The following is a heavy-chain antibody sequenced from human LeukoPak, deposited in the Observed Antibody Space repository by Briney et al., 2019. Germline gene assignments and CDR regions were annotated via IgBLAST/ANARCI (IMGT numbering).Heavy chain of an antibody. CDR3: ARDLGYDLTEHDSDY. D-gene: IGHD3-3*01. CDR1: GYTFTSYG. J-gene: IGHJ4*02. V-gene: IGHV1-18*01. Sequence: ASVKVSCKASGYTFTSYGISWVRQAPGQGLEWMGWISAYNGNTNYAQKLQGRVTMTTDTSTSTAYMELRSLRSDDTAVYYCARDLGYDLTEHDSDYWGQGTLVTVSS. CDR2: ISAYNGNT.